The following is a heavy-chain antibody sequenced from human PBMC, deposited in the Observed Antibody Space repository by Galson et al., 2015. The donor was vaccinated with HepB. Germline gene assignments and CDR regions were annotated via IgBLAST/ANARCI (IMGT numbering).Heavy chain of an antibody. D-gene: IGHD1-1*01. CDR2: IYKTGTT. CDR3: ARDNASGTTNYYYLDV. J-gene: IGHJ6*03. V-gene: IGHV3-53*01. CDR1: GFAVSGRY. Sequence: SLRLSCAASGFAVSGRYMSWVRQAPGKGLEWVSVIYKTGTTYYADSVKGRFSISRDDFKNTLYLQMNSLRADDTAVYYCARDNASGTTNYYYLDVWGKGTTVTVSS.